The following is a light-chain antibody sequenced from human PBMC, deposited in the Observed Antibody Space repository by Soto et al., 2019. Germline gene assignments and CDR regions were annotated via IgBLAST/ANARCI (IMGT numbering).Light chain of an antibody. J-gene: IGKJ2*01. CDR2: DAS. CDR1: QSISSW. CDR3: QQYNSYST. Sequence: DIQMTQSPSPLSSSVGDKVSITCRADQSISSWLAWYQQKPGKAPNLLIYDASSLESGVPSRFSGSGSGTEFTLTISSLQPDDFATYFCQQYNSYSTFGQGTKVDI. V-gene: IGKV1-5*01.